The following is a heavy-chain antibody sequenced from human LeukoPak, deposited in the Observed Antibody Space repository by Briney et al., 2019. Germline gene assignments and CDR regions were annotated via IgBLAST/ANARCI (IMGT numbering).Heavy chain of an antibody. Sequence: PSETLSLTFTVSGDSINSSSYYWGWIRQPPGKGPEWIGTMYYSGSTHYNPSLKSRVTISVDTSKNQIPLKLSSVTAADTAVYYCATKKWLVQGKYYFDYWGQGTLVSAS. V-gene: IGHV4-39*01. D-gene: IGHD6-19*01. CDR1: GDSINSSSYY. J-gene: IGHJ4*02. CDR2: MYYSGST. CDR3: ATKKWLVQGKYYFDY.